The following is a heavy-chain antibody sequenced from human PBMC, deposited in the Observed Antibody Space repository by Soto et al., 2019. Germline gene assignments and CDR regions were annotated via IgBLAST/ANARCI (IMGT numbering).Heavy chain of an antibody. CDR2: IYYSGST. CDR1: GGSISSGDYY. CDR3: ARDGVLQGGVGGFDY. Sequence: SETLSLTCTVSGGSISSGDYYWSWIRQPPGKGLEWIGYIYYSGSTYYNPSLKSRVTISVDTSKNQFSLKLSSVTAADTAVYYCARDGVLQGGVGGFDYWGQGTLVTVSS. J-gene: IGHJ4*02. D-gene: IGHD3-16*01. V-gene: IGHV4-30-4*01.